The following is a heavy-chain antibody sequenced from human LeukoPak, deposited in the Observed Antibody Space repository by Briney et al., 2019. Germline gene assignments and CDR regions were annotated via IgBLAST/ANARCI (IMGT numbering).Heavy chain of an antibody. V-gene: IGHV1-46*01. CDR3: ARAVGDCSGGSCYVRGRDWFDP. CDR2: INPSGGST. D-gene: IGHD2-15*01. CDR1: GYTFTSYY. Sequence: ASVTVSFKASGYTFTSYYMHWVRQAPGQGLEGMGIINPSGGSTSYAQKFQGRVTMTRDMSTSTVYMELSSLRSEDTAVYYCARAVGDCSGGSCYVRGRDWFDPWGQGTLVTVSS. J-gene: IGHJ5*02.